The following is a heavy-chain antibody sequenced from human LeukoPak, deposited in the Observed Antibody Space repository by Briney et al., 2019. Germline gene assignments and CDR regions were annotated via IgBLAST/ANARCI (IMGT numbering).Heavy chain of an antibody. CDR3: ARDGLSFDY. Sequence: PGGSLRLSCAASGFTFSSYSTNWVRQAPGKGLEWASYISSSSSTMYYADSVKGRFTISRDNAKNSLYLQMNSLRAEDTAVYYCARDGLSFDYWGQGTLVTVSS. V-gene: IGHV3-48*01. CDR1: GFTFSSYS. D-gene: IGHD3-16*01. CDR2: ISSSSSTM. J-gene: IGHJ4*02.